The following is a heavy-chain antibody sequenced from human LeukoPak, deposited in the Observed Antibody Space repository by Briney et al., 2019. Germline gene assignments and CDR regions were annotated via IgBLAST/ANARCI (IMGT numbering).Heavy chain of an antibody. V-gene: IGHV3-23*01. CDR2: ISGSGGST. CDR1: GFTFSSYA. CDR3: AKDDGSSGYYPSDY. D-gene: IGHD3-22*01. Sequence: GGSLRLSCAASGFTFSSYAMSWVRQAPGKGLEWASAISGSGGSTYYADSVKGRFTISRDNSKNTLYLQMNSLRAEDTAVYYCAKDDGSSGYYPSDYWGQGTLVTVSS. J-gene: IGHJ4*02.